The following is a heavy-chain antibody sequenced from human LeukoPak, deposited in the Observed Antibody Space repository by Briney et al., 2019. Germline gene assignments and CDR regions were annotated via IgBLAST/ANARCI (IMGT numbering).Heavy chain of an antibody. CDR1: GLRFSSYG. D-gene: IGHD6-13*01. CDR2: ISSSGTT. CDR3: ARDQYSSTWYRGAFDI. V-gene: IGHV3-48*04. J-gene: IGHJ3*02. Sequence: GGSLRLSCAASGLRFSSYGMNWVRQAPGKGLEWTSFISSSGTTSYADSVKGRFTISRDNAKNTLYLQMNSLRAEDTAVYYCARDQYSSTWYRGAFDIWGQGTMVSVSS.